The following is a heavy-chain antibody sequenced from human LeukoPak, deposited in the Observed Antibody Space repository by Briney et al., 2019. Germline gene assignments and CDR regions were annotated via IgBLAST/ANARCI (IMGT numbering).Heavy chain of an antibody. D-gene: IGHD6-13*01. CDR1: GYSFTSYG. CDR3: ARLPWRQQLAPFDY. CDR2: IYPGDSDT. Sequence: GESLKISWKGSGYSFTSYGIGWVRQMPGKGLEWMGIIYPGDSDTRYSPSFQGQVTISADKSISTAYLQWSSLKASDTAMYYCARLPWRQQLAPFDYWGQGTLVTVSS. J-gene: IGHJ4*02. V-gene: IGHV5-51*01.